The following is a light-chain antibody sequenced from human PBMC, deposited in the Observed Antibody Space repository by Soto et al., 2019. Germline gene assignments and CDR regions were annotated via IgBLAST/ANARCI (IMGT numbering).Light chain of an antibody. J-gene: IGKJ5*01. CDR2: DAS. CDR1: QGVSSY. Sequence: EIVMTQSPATLSVYPGERYTRSRLASQGVSSYLAWYQQKPGQAPRLLIYDASNRATGIPARFSGSGSGTDFTLTISSLEPEDFAVYYCQQRSNWLITFGQGTRLDIK. V-gene: IGKV3D-11*01. CDR3: QQRSNWLIT.